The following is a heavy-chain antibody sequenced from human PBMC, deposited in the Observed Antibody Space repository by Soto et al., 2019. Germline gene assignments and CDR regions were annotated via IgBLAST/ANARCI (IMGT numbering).Heavy chain of an antibody. CDR1: GFTFSSYA. Sequence: PGGSLRLSCAASGFTFSSYAMSWVRQAPGKGLEWVSAISGSGGSKYYADSVKGRFTISRDNSKNTLYLQMNSLRAEDTAVYYCAKDSSLYSYVDYWGQGTLVTVSS. J-gene: IGHJ4*02. V-gene: IGHV3-23*01. CDR2: ISGSGGSK. D-gene: IGHD5-18*01. CDR3: AKDSSLYSYVDY.